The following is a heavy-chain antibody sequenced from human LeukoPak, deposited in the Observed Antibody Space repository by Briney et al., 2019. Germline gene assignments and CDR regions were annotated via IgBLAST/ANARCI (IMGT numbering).Heavy chain of an antibody. CDR2: IIPIFGTA. D-gene: IGHD1-14*01. Sequence: GASVKVSCKASGGTFSSSAISWVRQAPGQGLEWMGGIIPIFGTANYAQKFQGRVTITTDESTSTAYMELSSLRSEDTAVYYCARDTITGTTAWFDPWGQGTLVTVSS. V-gene: IGHV1-69*05. J-gene: IGHJ5*02. CDR3: ARDTITGTTAWFDP. CDR1: GGTFSSSA.